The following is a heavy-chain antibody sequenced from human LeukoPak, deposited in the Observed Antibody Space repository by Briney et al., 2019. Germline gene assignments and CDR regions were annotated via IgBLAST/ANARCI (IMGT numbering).Heavy chain of an antibody. CDR1: GGSISTSNW. J-gene: IGHJ6*03. V-gene: IGHV4-4*02. D-gene: IGHD5-12*01. Sequence: SETLSLTCAVSGGSISTSNWWSWVRQSPRKGLEWIGQIYHSGRADYNPSLKSRVTISVDKSQNQFSLKLISVTAADTAVYYCAREDHGQGGSYYYYYYMDVWGKGTTVTVSS. CDR2: IYHSGRA. CDR3: AREDHGQGGSYYYYYYMDV.